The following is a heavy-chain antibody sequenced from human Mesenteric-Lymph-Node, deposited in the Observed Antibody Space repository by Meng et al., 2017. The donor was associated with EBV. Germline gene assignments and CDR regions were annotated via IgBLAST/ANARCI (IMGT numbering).Heavy chain of an antibody. J-gene: IGHJ4*02. CDR1: GGTFSSYA. CDR2: IIPIFGTA. CDR3: ARDRGLERNDGIDY. D-gene: IGHD1-1*01. Sequence: QVQLVQSGAWVKKPGSSVKVSCKASGGTFSSYAISWVRQASGQGLEWMGGIIPIFGTANYAQKFQGRVTITADKSTSTAYMELSSLRSEDTAVYYCARDRGLERNDGIDYWGQGTLVTVSS. V-gene: IGHV1-69*06.